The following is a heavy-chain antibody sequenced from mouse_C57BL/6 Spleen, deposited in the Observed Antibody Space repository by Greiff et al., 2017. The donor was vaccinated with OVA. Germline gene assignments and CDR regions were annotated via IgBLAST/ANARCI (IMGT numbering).Heavy chain of an antibody. J-gene: IGHJ2*01. D-gene: IGHD1-1*01. Sequence: VQLQRSGAELVRPGASVKLSCTASGFNIKDYYMHWVKQRPEQGLEWIGRIDPEDGDTEYAPKFQGKATMTADTSSNTAYLQLSSLTSEDTAVYYCTPISYGSSYFDYWGQGTTLTVSS. V-gene: IGHV14-1*01. CDR2: IDPEDGDT. CDR3: TPISYGSSYFDY. CDR1: GFNIKDYY.